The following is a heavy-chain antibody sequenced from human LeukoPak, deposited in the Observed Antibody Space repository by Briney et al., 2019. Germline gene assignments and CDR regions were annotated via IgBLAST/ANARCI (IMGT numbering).Heavy chain of an antibody. J-gene: IGHJ4*02. D-gene: IGHD3-10*01. CDR3: ARDVGLLWFGESPAGFDY. CDR2: IWYDGSNK. V-gene: IGHV3-33*01. Sequence: GGSLRLSCAASGFTFSSYGMHWVRQAPGKGLEWVAVIWYDGSNKYYADSVKGRFTISGDNSKNTLYLQMNSLRAEDTAVYYCARDVGLLWFGESPAGFDYWGQGTLVTVSS. CDR1: GFTFSSYG.